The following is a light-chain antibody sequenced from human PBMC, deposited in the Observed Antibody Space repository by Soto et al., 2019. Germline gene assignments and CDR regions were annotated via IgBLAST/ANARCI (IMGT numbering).Light chain of an antibody. V-gene: IGLV1-40*01. CDR2: GNV. J-gene: IGLJ1*01. CDR1: SSNIGADYD. Sequence: QLVLTQPPSVSGAPGQRITISCTGSSSNIGADYDVHWYQQFPGTALKLLIDGNVDRPSGVPDRFSASKSGTSASLAITGLQAEDEADYYCQAYDTSLSGVVFGTGTKLTVL. CDR3: QAYDTSLSGVV.